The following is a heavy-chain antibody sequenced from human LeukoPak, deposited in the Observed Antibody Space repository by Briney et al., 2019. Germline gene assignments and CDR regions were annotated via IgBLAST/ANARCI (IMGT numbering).Heavy chain of an antibody. J-gene: IGHJ3*02. D-gene: IGHD3-22*01. CDR2: ISNSGSTT. CDR1: GFTFSDYY. V-gene: IGHV3-11*01. CDR3: AKKDYSTYYYDSSGYYYTGAFDI. Sequence: PGGSLRLSCAASGFTFSDYYMTWIRQAPGKGLEWVSYISNSGSTTYYADSVKGRFTISGDNSKNTLYLQMNSLRAEDTAVYYCAKKDYSTYYYDSSGYYYTGAFDIWGQGTMVTVSS.